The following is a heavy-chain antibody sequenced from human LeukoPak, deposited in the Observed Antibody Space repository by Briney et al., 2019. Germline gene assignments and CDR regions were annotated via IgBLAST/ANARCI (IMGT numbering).Heavy chain of an antibody. CDR2: ISSSSSTI. V-gene: IGHV3-48*02. J-gene: IGHJ4*02. D-gene: IGHD3-22*01. CDR3: SGGYYDSSGEIDY. CDR1: GFTFGSYS. Sequence: GGSLRLSCAASGFTFGSYSMNWVRQAPGKGLEWVSYISSSSSTIYYADSVKGRFTISRDNAKNSLYLQMNSLRDEDTAVYYCSGGYYDSSGEIDYWGQGTLVTVSS.